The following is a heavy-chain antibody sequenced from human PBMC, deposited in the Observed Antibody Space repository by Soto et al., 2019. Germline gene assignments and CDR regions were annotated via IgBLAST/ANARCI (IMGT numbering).Heavy chain of an antibody. D-gene: IGHD3-3*01. V-gene: IGHV4-61*01. CDR3: ARVSPGYDFWSGYYPPYYFDY. CDR2: IYYSGST. J-gene: IGHJ4*02. Sequence: PSKTLSPACTVSGGSLSSGIYYWIWIRQPPGKGRDWIGYIYYSGSTNYNPSLNSRVTISVDTSKNQFSLKLSSVTAADTAVYYCARVSPGYDFWSGYYPPYYFDYWGQGTLVTVSS. CDR1: GGSLSSGIYY.